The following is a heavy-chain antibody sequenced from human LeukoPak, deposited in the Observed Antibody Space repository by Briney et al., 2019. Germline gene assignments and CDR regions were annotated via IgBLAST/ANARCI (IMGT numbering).Heavy chain of an antibody. CDR3: ARGGFITMVRGVTNFDY. CDR1: GGSMSSYY. CDR2: INHSGST. J-gene: IGHJ4*02. V-gene: IGHV4-34*01. Sequence: SETLSLTCTVSGGSMSSYYWSWIRQPPGKGLEWIGEINHSGSTNYNPSLKSRVTISVDTSKNQFSLKLSSVTAADTAVYYCARGGFITMVRGVTNFDYWGQGTLATVSS. D-gene: IGHD3-10*01.